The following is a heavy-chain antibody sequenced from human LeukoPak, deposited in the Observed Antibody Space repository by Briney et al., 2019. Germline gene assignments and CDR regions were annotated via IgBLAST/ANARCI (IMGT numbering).Heavy chain of an antibody. V-gene: IGHV3-66*01. Sequence: GGSLRLSCAASGFTVSIHYMSWVRQAPGKGPEWVSITSGGGFINYADSVRGRFTISRDNSKNTLYLQMNSLRDEDTAVYYCARDRDYSGSGSPDYWGQGTLVTVSS. CDR2: TSGGGFI. J-gene: IGHJ4*02. D-gene: IGHD3-10*01. CDR3: ARDRDYSGSGSPDY. CDR1: GFTVSIHY.